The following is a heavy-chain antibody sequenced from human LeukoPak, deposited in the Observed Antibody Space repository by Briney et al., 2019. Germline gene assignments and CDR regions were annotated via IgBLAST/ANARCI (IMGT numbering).Heavy chain of an antibody. CDR1: GYTFTGYY. D-gene: IGHD1-26*01. Sequence: ASVKVSCKASGYTFTGYYMHWVRQAPGQGLEWMEWINPNSGGTNYAQKFQGRVAMTRDTSISTAYMELSRLRSDDTAVYYCAGDSISGTFDYWGQGTLVTVSS. J-gene: IGHJ4*02. CDR3: AGDSISGTFDY. CDR2: INPNSGGT. V-gene: IGHV1-2*02.